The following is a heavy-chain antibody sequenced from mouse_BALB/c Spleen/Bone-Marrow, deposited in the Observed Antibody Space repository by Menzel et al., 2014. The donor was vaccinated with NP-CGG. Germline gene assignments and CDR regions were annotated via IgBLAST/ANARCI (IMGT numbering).Heavy chain of an antibody. CDR3: AREGGYYYGSRVAWFAY. D-gene: IGHD1-1*01. CDR1: GFSLTSYG. CDR2: IWAGGST. V-gene: IGHV2-9*02. Sequence: VMLVESGPGLVAPSQSLSITCTVSGFSLTSYGVHWVRQPPGKGLEWLGVIWAGGSTNYNSALMSRLSISKDNPKSXVFLKMNSLQTDDTAMYYCAREGGYYYGSRVAWFAYWGQGTLVTVSA. J-gene: IGHJ3*01.